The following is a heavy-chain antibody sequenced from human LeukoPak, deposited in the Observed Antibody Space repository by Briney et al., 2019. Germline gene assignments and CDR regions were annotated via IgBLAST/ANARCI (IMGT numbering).Heavy chain of an antibody. Sequence: GASVKVSCTVSGYTLTELSMHWVRQAPGKGLEWMRGFDPEDGETIYAQKFQGRVTMTEDTSTDTAYMELSSLRSEDSAVYYCATVRSYFDFWSGFRYWGQGTLVTVSS. CDR1: GYTLTELS. D-gene: IGHD3-3*01. J-gene: IGHJ4*02. CDR3: ATVRSYFDFWSGFRY. CDR2: FDPEDGET. V-gene: IGHV1-24*01.